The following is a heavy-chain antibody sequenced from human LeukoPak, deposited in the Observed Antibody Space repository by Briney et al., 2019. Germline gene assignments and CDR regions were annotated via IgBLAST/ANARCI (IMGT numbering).Heavy chain of an antibody. D-gene: IGHD6-19*01. Sequence: GGSLRLSCAASGFTFDDYAMHWVRQAPGKGLEWVSGISWNSGNIGYADSVKGRFTISRDNAKNSLYLQMNSLRAEDTALYYCAKDSSSGPIYYFDYWGQGTLVTVSS. CDR1: GFTFDDYA. J-gene: IGHJ4*02. CDR2: ISWNSGNI. CDR3: AKDSSSGPIYYFDY. V-gene: IGHV3-9*01.